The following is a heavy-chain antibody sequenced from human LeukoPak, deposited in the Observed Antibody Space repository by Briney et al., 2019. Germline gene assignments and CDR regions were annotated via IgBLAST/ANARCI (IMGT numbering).Heavy chain of an antibody. D-gene: IGHD4-17*01. CDR1: GVSFKDYY. CDR2: INHSGYT. CDR3: TRMTTGHDY. V-gene: IGHV4-34*01. Sequence: SSETLSLTCAVSGVSFKDYYWSWVRQTPGKGLEWIGEINHSGYTNDSPSLKSRVTLPIDTPRKQFSLNLRSVTVADTGIYYCTRMTTGHDYWGQGTLVTVSS. J-gene: IGHJ4*02.